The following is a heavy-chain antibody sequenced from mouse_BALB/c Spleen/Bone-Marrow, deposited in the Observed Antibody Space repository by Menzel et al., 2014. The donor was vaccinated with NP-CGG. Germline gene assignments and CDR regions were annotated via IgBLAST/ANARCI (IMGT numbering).Heavy chain of an antibody. Sequence: DVKLVESGGGLVQPGGSLKLSCAASGSTFSSYIMSWVRLTPEKRLEWVAYISNGGGSIYYPDTVKGRFTISRDNDKNTLYLQMSSLKSEDTAMYYCASHYYDSSPFAYWGQGTLVTVSA. CDR2: ISNGGGSI. D-gene: IGHD1-1*01. CDR1: GSTFSSYI. CDR3: ASHYYDSSPFAY. V-gene: IGHV5-12-2*01. J-gene: IGHJ3*01.